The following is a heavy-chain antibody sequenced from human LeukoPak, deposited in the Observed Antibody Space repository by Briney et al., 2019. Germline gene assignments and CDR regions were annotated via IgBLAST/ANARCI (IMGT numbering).Heavy chain of an antibody. D-gene: IGHD1-26*01. V-gene: IGHV3-9*03. CDR2: ISWNSGSI. CDR1: GFTFDDYA. Sequence: PGRSLRLSCAASGFTFDDYAMHWVRQAPGKGLEWVSGISWNSGSIGYADSVKGRFTISRDNAKNSLYLQMNSLRAEDMALYYCAKAASWVVVGADYFDYWGQGTLVTVSS. CDR3: AKAASWVVVGADYFDY. J-gene: IGHJ4*02.